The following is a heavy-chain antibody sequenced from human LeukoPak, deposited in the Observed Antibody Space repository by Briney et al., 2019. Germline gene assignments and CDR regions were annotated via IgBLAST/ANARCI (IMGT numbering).Heavy chain of an antibody. D-gene: IGHD4-17*01. CDR1: GFTLSKHW. CDR3: AKATRYGDYYYYGMDV. J-gene: IGHJ6*02. V-gene: IGHV3-7*03. Sequence: PGGSLRLSCAASGFTLSKHWMTWVRQAPGKGLECVAIIKQDGGEKYYVNSVKGRFTISRDNAKNSLYLQMNSLRVEDTAVYYCAKATRYGDYYYYGMDVWGQGTTVTVSS. CDR2: IKQDGGEK.